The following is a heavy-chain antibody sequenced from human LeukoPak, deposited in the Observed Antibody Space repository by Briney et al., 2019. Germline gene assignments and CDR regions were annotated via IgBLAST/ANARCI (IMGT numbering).Heavy chain of an antibody. CDR3: ARDRIGLIWFGELLG. Sequence: SVNVSCKASAYTFTSYSITWVRQAPGQGIGWMGWISVYNDNTNYAQKFQGRVTMTTDTSTSTAYMELRSLRSDGTAVYYWARDRIGLIWFGELLGWGQGTLVSASS. D-gene: IGHD3-10*01. V-gene: IGHV1-18*01. J-gene: IGHJ4*02. CDR1: AYTFTSYS. CDR2: ISVYNDNT.